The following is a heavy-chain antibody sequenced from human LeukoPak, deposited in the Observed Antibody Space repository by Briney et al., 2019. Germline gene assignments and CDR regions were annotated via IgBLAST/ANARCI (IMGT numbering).Heavy chain of an antibody. Sequence: SETLSLTCIVSGGSISSYYWSWIRQPPGKGLEWIGYIYYSGSTNYNPSLKSRVTISVVTSKNQFSLKLSSVTAADTAVYYCAGAQYSSAPFDYWGQGTLITVSS. CDR1: GGSISSYY. D-gene: IGHD6-25*01. CDR2: IYYSGST. J-gene: IGHJ4*02. CDR3: AGAQYSSAPFDY. V-gene: IGHV4-59*01.